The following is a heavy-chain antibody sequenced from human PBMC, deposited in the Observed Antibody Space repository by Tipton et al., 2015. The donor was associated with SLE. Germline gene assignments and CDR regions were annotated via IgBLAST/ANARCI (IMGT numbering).Heavy chain of an antibody. Sequence: SLRLSCTASGFTFSNYGMNWVRQAPGKGLEWVAVIWSDGSDINYGDSVRGRFTISRDNSKSTLYLQMNRLTAEDTAVYLCARDRSWNDAFDMWGQGTFVTVSS. V-gene: IGHV3-33*01. J-gene: IGHJ3*02. D-gene: IGHD1-1*01. CDR2: IWSDGSDI. CDR1: GFTFSNYG. CDR3: ARDRSWNDAFDM.